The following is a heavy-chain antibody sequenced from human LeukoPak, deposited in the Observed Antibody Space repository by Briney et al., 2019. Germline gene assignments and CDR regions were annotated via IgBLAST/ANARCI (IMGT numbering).Heavy chain of an antibody. CDR2: ISGSGDNT. CDR1: RFSFSSYA. J-gene: IGHJ4*02. D-gene: IGHD1-1*01. Sequence: GGSLRLSCAASRFSFSSYAMSWVRQAPGRGLEWVSSISGSGDNTYYADSVKGRCTISRDNSKNTLYLQMNSLRAEDRALYYCAKDGAWNDRYYFDYWGQGTLVTVSS. CDR3: AKDGAWNDRYYFDY. V-gene: IGHV3-23*01.